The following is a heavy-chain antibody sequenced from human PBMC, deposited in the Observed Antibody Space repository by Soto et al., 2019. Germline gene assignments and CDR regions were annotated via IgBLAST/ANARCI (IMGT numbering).Heavy chain of an antibody. V-gene: IGHV3-48*02. Sequence: GGSLRLSCAASGFTFSSYSMNWVRQAPGKGLEWVSYISSSSSTIYYADSVKGRFTISRDNAKNSLYLQMNSLRDEDTAVYYCAREGSQRQWLTTASEENFDYWGQGTLVTVSS. CDR1: GFTFSSYS. CDR3: AREGSQRQWLTTASEENFDY. D-gene: IGHD6-19*01. CDR2: ISSSSSTI. J-gene: IGHJ4*02.